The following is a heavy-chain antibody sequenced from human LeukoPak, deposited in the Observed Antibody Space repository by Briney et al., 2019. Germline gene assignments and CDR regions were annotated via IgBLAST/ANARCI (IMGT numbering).Heavy chain of an antibody. CDR2: IYYSGST. V-gene: IGHV4-39*01. CDR3: AKAGVRYFDSSGLYAFDF. J-gene: IGHJ3*01. Sequence: SETLSLTCAVSGGSISSTSYYWAWLRPPPGKGLEWIGTIYYSGSTYHNPSLKSRVTLSVDTSRNQFSLRLSSVDAADTAVYYCAKAGVRYFDSSGLYAFDFWGQGTTVTVSS. CDR1: GGSISSTSYY. D-gene: IGHD3-22*01.